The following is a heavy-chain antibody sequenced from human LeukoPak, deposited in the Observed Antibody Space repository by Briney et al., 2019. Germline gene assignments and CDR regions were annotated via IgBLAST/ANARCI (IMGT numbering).Heavy chain of an antibody. CDR3: ARGRANAFDI. J-gene: IGHJ3*02. CDR2: IYSGGST. V-gene: IGHV3-66*01. Sequence: GGSLRLSCAASGFTASSNYMSWVRQAPGKGLEWVSVIYSGGSTYYAHSVKGRFTISRDNSKNTLYLQMNSLRAEDTAVYYCARGRANAFDIWGQGTMVTVSS. CDR1: GFTASSNY.